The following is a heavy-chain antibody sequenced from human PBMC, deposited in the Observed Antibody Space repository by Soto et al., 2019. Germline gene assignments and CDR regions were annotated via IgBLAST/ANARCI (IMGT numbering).Heavy chain of an antibody. CDR2: IIPIFGTA. J-gene: IGHJ4*02. D-gene: IGHD1-26*01. CDR3: ARDGGRHSGGIDY. V-gene: IGHV1-69*01. CDR1: GGTFSSYS. Sequence: QVQLVQSGVEVKKPGSSVKVSCKASGGTFSSYSINWVRQAPGQGLEWMGEIIPIFGTANYAQKFQGRVTITADESTSTAYMELSSLRSEDTVVYYCARDGGRHSGGIDYWGQGTLVTVSS.